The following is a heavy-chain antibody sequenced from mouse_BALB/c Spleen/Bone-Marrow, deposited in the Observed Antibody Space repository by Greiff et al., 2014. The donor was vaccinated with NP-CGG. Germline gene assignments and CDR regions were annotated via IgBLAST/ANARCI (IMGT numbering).Heavy chain of an antibody. J-gene: IGHJ2*01. V-gene: IGHV7-3*02. CDR2: IRNKANGYTT. CDR1: GFTFTDYY. Sequence: VQLQESGGGLVQPGGSLRLSCATSGFTFTDYYMSWVRQPPGKALEWLGFIRNKANGYTTEYSASVKGRVTIPRDNSQSILYLQMNTLRAEDSATYYCARDDYGRGYWGQGTTLTVSA. CDR3: ARDDYGRGY. D-gene: IGHD1-1*01.